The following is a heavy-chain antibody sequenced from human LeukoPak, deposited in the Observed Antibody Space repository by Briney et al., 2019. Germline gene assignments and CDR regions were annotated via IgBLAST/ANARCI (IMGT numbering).Heavy chain of an antibody. CDR1: GGTFSSNV. J-gene: IGHJ4*02. Sequence: PVKVSCKASGGTFSSNVISWVRQAPGQGLEWMGRIIPIIGTPDYAQKFQGRVTITADKSTNTAYMELASLKSEDTAVYYCARAGGSTWYVSLYYWGQGTLVTVSS. CDR3: ARAGGSTWYVSLYY. D-gene: IGHD6-13*01. V-gene: IGHV1-69*04. CDR2: IIPIIGTP.